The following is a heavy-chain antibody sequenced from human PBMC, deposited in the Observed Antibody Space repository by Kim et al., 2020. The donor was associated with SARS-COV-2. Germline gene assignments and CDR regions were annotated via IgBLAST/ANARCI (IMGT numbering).Heavy chain of an antibody. CDR3: AKKGRDTSSWYYVDY. Sequence: DSAKGLFTISRDNSEHTLYLQMNRLRAEDTAVYYCAKKGRDTSSWYYVDYWGQGSLVTVSS. J-gene: IGHJ4*02. V-gene: IGHV3-23*01. D-gene: IGHD6-13*01.